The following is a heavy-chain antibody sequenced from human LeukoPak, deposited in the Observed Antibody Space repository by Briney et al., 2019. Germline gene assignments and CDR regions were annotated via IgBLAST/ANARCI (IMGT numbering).Heavy chain of an antibody. D-gene: IGHD2-15*01. CDR2: ISAYNGNT. CDR3: ARDRRMVGYCSGGSCYYFDY. CDR1: GGTFSSYA. Sequence: ASVKVSCKASGGTFSSYAISWVRQAPGQGLEWMGWISAYNGNTNYAQKLQGRVTMTTDTSTSTAYMELRSLRSDDTAVYYCARDRRMVGYCSGGSCYYFDYWGQGTLVTVSS. J-gene: IGHJ4*02. V-gene: IGHV1-18*01.